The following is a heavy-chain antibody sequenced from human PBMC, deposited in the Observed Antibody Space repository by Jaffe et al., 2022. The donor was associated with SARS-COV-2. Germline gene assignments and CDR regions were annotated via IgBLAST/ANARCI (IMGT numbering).Heavy chain of an antibody. CDR1: GLPFDESA. V-gene: IGHV3-9*01. CDR3: AKLAEPLGPMDV. D-gene: IGHD1-26*01. J-gene: IGHJ6*03. CDR2: ISWDSTRK. Sequence: EVQLVESGGGLVQPGKSLRISCAASGLPFDESAMHWVRQAPGKGLEWVSGISWDSTRKDYADSVRGRFTISRDNRKNSLHLQMNSLRIEDTALYYCAKLAEPLGPMDVWGKGTAVTVSS.